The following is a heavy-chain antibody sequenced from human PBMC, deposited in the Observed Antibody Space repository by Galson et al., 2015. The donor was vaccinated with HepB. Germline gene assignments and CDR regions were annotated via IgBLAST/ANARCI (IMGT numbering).Heavy chain of an antibody. CDR1: GYTFTSYY. CDR3: AGTGSSWYGNYYYGMDV. V-gene: IGHV1-46*01. CDR2: INPSGGST. J-gene: IGHJ6*02. Sequence: SVKVSCKASGYTFTSYYMHWVRQAPGQGLEWMGIINPSGGSTSYAQKFQGGVTMTRDTSTSTVYMELSSLRSEDTAVYYCAGTGSSWYGNYYYGMDVWGQGTTVTVSS. D-gene: IGHD6-13*01.